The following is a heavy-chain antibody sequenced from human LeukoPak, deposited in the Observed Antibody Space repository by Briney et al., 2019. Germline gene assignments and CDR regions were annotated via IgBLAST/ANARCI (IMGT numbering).Heavy chain of an antibody. CDR3: ARDRTPNYDFWSGYYSFYYGMDV. D-gene: IGHD3-3*01. CDR1: GFTFSSYS. Sequence: GGSLRLSCAASGFTFSSYSMNWVRQAPGTGLEWVSSISSSSSYIYYADSVKGRFTISRDNAKNSLYLQMNSLRAEDTAVYYCARDRTPNYDFWSGYYSFYYGMDVWGQGTTVTVSS. J-gene: IGHJ6*02. CDR2: ISSSSSYI. V-gene: IGHV3-21*01.